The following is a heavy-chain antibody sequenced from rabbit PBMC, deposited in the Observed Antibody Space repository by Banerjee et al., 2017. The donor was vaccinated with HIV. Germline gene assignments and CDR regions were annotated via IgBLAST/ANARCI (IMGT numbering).Heavy chain of an antibody. CDR1: GLDFSTNYY. V-gene: IGHV1S40*01. CDR3: ARSIDAGDAGYGYALGNL. Sequence: QSLGESGGDLVKPGASLTLTCTASGLDFSTNYYMCWVRQAPGKGLEWIGCTHTADGNTYYASWAKGRFTISKTSSTTVTLQMTSLTAADTATYFCARSIDAGDAGYGYALGNLWGPGTLVTVS. J-gene: IGHJ4*01. CDR2: THTADGNT. D-gene: IGHD6-1*01.